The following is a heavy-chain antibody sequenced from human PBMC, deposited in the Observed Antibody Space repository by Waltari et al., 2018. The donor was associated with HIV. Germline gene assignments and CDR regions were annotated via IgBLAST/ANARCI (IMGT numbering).Heavy chain of an antibody. CDR3: ARDRTAVATSAPRGFDP. J-gene: IGHJ5*02. CDR1: GLAFSHYS. Sequence: EVQLVESGGGLVQPGGSLRLSCADSGLAFSHYSRNWLRQAPGKGLEWVSYISSSSSTIYYADSVKGRFTISRDNAKNSLYLQMNSLRDEDTAVYYCARDRTAVATSAPRGFDPWGQGTLVTVSS. CDR2: ISSSSSTI. D-gene: IGHD6-19*01. V-gene: IGHV3-48*02.